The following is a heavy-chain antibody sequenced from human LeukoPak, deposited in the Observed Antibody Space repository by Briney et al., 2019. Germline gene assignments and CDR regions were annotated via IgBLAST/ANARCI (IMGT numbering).Heavy chain of an antibody. CDR2: MNPNSGNT. CDR1: GYTFTSYD. CDR3: ARGELRNSFDY. Sequence: GASVKVSCKASGYTFTSYDFNWVRQAPGQGPEWIGWMNPNSGNTGYAQKFQGRVTMTRDTSISTAYMDLSSLRSEDTAVYYCARGELRNSFDYWGQGTLVTVSS. D-gene: IGHD1-26*01. J-gene: IGHJ4*02. V-gene: IGHV1-8*01.